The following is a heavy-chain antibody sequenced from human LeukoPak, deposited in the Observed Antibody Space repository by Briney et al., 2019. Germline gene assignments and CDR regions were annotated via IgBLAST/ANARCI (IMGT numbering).Heavy chain of an antibody. D-gene: IGHD6-19*01. V-gene: IGHV3-30*03. CDR2: ISYDGSNK. Sequence: PGGSLRLSCAASGFTFSSYGMHWVRQAPGKGLEWVAVISYDGSNKYYADSVKGRFTISRDNSKNTLYLQMDSLRAEDTAVYYCARSHPGTTVDAYWGQGTLVTVSS. CDR3: ARSHPGTTVDAY. CDR1: GFTFSSYG. J-gene: IGHJ4*02.